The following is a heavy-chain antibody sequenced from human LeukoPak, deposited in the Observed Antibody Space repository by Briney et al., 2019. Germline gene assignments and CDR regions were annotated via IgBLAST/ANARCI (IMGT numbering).Heavy chain of an antibody. CDR1: GYTFTSYA. CDR2: INAGNGNT. J-gene: IGHJ5*02. Sequence: ASVKVSCKASGYTFTSYAMHWVRQAPGQRLEWMGWINAGNGNTKYSQKFQGRVTITRDTSASTAYMELSSLRSEDTAVYYCARDLAVVVPLTLDPWGQGTLVTVSS. D-gene: IGHD2-2*01. CDR3: ARDLAVVVPLTLDP. V-gene: IGHV1-3*01.